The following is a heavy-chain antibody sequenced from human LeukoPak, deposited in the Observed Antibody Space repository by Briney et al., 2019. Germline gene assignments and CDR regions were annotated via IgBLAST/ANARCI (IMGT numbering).Heavy chain of an antibody. CDR1: GFTFSSYW. V-gene: IGHV3-7*01. CDR2: IKQDGSEK. Sequence: PGGSLRLSCAASGFTFSSYWISWVRQAPGKGLEWVANIKQDGSEKYYVDSVKGRFTISRDNAKNSLYLQMNSLRAEDTAVYYCARDGPYYYDSSGYSFDYWGQGTLVTVSS. D-gene: IGHD3-22*01. J-gene: IGHJ4*02. CDR3: ARDGPYYYDSSGYSFDY.